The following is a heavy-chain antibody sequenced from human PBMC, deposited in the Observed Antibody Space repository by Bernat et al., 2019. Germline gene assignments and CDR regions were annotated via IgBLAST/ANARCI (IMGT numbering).Heavy chain of an antibody. D-gene: IGHD3-10*01. CDR2: LKSKKNGGTT. Sequence: EVQLVESGGDLVKPGGSLRLSCAAFGFSFSDAWMSWVRHVPGKGLEWVGRLKSKKNGGTTDIAPPMRGRFTISRDDSKNTLYLQMNSLKTEDTAVYYCATDSSSDLLGFDPWGQGTLVTVSS. CDR3: ATDSSSDLLGFDP. CDR1: GFSFSDAW. J-gene: IGHJ5*02. V-gene: IGHV3-15*01.